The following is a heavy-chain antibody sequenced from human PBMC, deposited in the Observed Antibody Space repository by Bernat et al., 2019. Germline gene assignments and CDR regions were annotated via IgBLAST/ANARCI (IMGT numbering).Heavy chain of an antibody. V-gene: IGHV3-48*01. Sequence: EVQLVESGGGLVQPGGSLRLSCAASRFTFSNYSMNWVRQAPGKGLEWVSYISSSSSTIYYADSVKGRFTVSRDNAKNSLYLQMNSLRAEDTAVYYCARELGLGIEAVGVDYWGQGTLVTVSS. CDR1: RFTFSNYS. J-gene: IGHJ4*02. D-gene: IGHD1-26*01. CDR3: ARELGLGIEAVGVDY. CDR2: ISSSSSTI.